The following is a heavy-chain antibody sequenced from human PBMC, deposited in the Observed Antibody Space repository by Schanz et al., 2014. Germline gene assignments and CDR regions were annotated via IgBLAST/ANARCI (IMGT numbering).Heavy chain of an antibody. CDR1: GGTFSSST. CDR3: VRDAGWAFGDYHGMDV. J-gene: IGHJ6*02. CDR2: IIPILDKT. D-gene: IGHD3-10*01. V-gene: IGHV1-69*08. Sequence: QVQLVQSGAEVKKPGSSVEVSCKASGGTFSSSTLTWVRQAPGQGLEWMGRIIPILDKTNYAQKFQGRVTMTADKSTSTVYMEVSGLRSEDTAVYYCVRDAGWAFGDYHGMDVWGQGTSVNVSS.